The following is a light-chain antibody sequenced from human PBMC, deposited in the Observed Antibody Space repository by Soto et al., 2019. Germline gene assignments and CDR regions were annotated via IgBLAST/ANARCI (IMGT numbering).Light chain of an antibody. J-gene: IGKJ2*02. CDR2: DAS. CDR3: QQYGSSPCT. CDR1: QSVSSNY. Sequence: EIVLTQSPGTLSLSPGERATLSCRASQSVSSNYLAWYQQKPGQAPRLLIYDASSRATGIPDRFSGSGSGTDFTITISRLEPEDFAVYYCQQYGSSPCTFGQGTKLEIK. V-gene: IGKV3-20*01.